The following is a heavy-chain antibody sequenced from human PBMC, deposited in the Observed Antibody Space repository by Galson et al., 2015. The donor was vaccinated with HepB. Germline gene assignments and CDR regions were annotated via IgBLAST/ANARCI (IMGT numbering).Heavy chain of an antibody. CDR3: AGYSIFGYCIGFNCYANFDA. Sequence: TLSLTCNVSGGSISSTTYYWGWIRQPPGKGLEWIGHIYYSGRDYYNPSLEGRVTISVDTSKNQFSLILHSVAAADTAVYYCAGYSIFGYCIGFNCYANFDAWGQGTLVTVSS. CDR1: GGSISSTTYY. J-gene: IGHJ4*02. V-gene: IGHV4-39*01. CDR2: IYYSGRD. D-gene: IGHD2-15*01.